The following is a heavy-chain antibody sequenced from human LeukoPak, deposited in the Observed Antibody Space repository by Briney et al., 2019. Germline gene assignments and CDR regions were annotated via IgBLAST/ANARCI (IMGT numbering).Heavy chain of an antibody. D-gene: IGHD3-9*01. CDR2: IYYSGST. J-gene: IGHJ6*03. CDR3: ARGGILTGLYYYMDV. Sequence: SETLSLTCTVSGGSISSYYWSWIRQPPGKGLEWTGYIYYSGSTNYNPSLKSRVTISVDTSKNQFSLKLSSVTAADTAVYYCARGGILTGLYYYMDVWGKGTTVTISS. V-gene: IGHV4-59*01. CDR1: GGSISSYY.